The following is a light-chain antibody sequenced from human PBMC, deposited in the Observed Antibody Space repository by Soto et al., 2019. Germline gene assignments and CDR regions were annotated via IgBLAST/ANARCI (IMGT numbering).Light chain of an antibody. CDR1: QGISTY. Sequence: DIQMTQSPSSLSASVGDRVTITCRASQGISTYLAWYQQKPGTVPKLLIYAASTLQSGVPSRFSGSGSGTDFTITIIRLQPEDVATYYCQKYNSVPHTFGGGTKVEIK. CDR2: AAS. CDR3: QKYNSVPHT. J-gene: IGKJ4*01. V-gene: IGKV1-27*01.